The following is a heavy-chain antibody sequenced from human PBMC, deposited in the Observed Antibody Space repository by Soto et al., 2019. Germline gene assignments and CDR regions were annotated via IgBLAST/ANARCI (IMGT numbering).Heavy chain of an antibody. CDR1: GGSISSGGYY. CDR3: ATTPSGFLYGMDV. J-gene: IGHJ6*02. Sequence: TSETLSLTCTVSGGSISSGGYYWSWIRQHPGKGLEWIGYIYYSGSTYYNPSLKSRVTISVDTSKNQFSLKLSSVTAADTAVYYCATTPSGFLYGMDVWGQGTTVTVSS. V-gene: IGHV4-31*03. D-gene: IGHD6-25*01. CDR2: IYYSGST.